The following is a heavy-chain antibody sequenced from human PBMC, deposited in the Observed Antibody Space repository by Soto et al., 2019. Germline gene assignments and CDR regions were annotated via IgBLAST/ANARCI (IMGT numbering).Heavy chain of an antibody. J-gene: IGHJ6*02. D-gene: IGHD1-26*01. Sequence: EVQLLESGGGLVQPGGSLRLSCAASGFTFNNYAMSWVRQAPGKGLEWVSTISSSGGSTYYADSVKGRFTISRDNSQNTLSLPMNSLRAEDTAVYYCAKERWERYGMDVWGQGTTVTVSS. V-gene: IGHV3-23*01. CDR3: AKERWERYGMDV. CDR2: ISSSGGST. CDR1: GFTFNNYA.